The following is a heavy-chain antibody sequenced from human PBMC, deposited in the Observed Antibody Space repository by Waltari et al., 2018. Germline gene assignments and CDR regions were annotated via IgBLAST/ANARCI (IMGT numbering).Heavy chain of an antibody. CDR3: ARRTGLSTSSWYYFDH. J-gene: IGHJ4*02. CDR2: IYYSGST. D-gene: IGHD6-13*01. CDR1: GGSITTYY. Sequence: QVQLQESGPGLVKPSETLSLTCTVPGGSITTYYWSWIRQPPGKGLELIGYIYYSGSTSYNASLKSRVTISVDTSKNQFSLRLRSVTAADTAVYYCARRTGLSTSSWYYFDHWGQGTLVTVSS. V-gene: IGHV4-59*08.